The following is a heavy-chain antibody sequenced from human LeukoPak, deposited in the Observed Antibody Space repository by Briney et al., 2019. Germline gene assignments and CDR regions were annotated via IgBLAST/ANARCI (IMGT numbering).Heavy chain of an antibody. CDR3: ASATTYYDILTGYLDAFDI. D-gene: IGHD3-9*01. CDR2: IYHSGST. J-gene: IGHJ3*02. Sequence: SETLSLTCAVSGGSISSGGYSWSWIRQPPGKGLEWIGYIYHSGSTYYNPSLKSRVTISVDRSKNQFSLKLSSVTAADTAVFYCASATTYYDILTGYLDAFDIWGQGTMVTVSS. CDR1: GGSISSGGYS. V-gene: IGHV4-30-2*01.